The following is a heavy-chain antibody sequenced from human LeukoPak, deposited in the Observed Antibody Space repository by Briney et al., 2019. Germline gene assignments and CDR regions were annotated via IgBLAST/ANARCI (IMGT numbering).Heavy chain of an antibody. CDR2: IYYSGST. CDR3: ARANSYYDFWSGYLDY. Sequence: PSETLSLTCTVSGGSISSYYWSWIRQPPGKGLEWIGYIYYSGSTNYNPSLESRVTISVDTSKNQFSLKLSSVTAADTAVYYCARANSYYDFWSGYLDYWGQGTLVAVSS. V-gene: IGHV4-59*01. D-gene: IGHD3-3*01. CDR1: GGSISSYY. J-gene: IGHJ4*02.